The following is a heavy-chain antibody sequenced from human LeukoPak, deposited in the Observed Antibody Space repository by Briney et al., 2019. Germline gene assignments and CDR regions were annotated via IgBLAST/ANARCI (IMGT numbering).Heavy chain of an antibody. CDR1: GFTFSEYY. D-gene: IGHD3-10*01. CDR2: ISSSGSTI. CDR3: ATPYYYGSGSYPNPDY. V-gene: IGHV3-11*01. J-gene: IGHJ4*02. Sequence: GGSLRLSCAASGFTFSEYYMSWIRQAPGKGLEWVSYISSSGSTIYYADSVKGRFTISRDNAKNSLYLQMNSLRAEDTAVYYCATPYYYGSGSYPNPDYWGQGTLVTVSS.